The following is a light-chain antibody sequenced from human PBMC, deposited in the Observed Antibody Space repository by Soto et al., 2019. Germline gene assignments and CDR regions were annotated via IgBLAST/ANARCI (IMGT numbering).Light chain of an antibody. CDR1: QSVSNN. J-gene: IGKJ2*03. CDR3: QQYGRSPHS. CDR2: GAS. V-gene: IGKV3-15*01. Sequence: EIVMTQSPATLSVSPGERATLSCRASQSVSNNLAWYQQKPGQAPRLLIYGASTRATGIPARFSGSGSGTEFTLTISSLQSEDFAIYYCQQYGRSPHSFGRGTHLEIK.